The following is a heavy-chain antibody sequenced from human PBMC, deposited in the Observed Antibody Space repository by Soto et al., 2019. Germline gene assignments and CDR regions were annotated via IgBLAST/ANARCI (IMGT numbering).Heavy chain of an antibody. CDR3: ATLHLDWSGYLYFDY. J-gene: IGHJ4*02. D-gene: IGHD3-3*01. V-gene: IGHV1-24*01. Sequence: GAPVKISCEVPGDTITGLSMHWVRQAPGKGLEWMGGFDPEDGETIYAQKFQGRVTMTEDTSTDTAYMELSSLRSEDTAVYYCATLHLDWSGYLYFDYWGQGTLVTVSS. CDR2: FDPEDGET. CDR1: GDTITGLS.